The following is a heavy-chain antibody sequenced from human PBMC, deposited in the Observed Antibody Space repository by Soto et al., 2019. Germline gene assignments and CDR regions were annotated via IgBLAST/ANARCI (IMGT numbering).Heavy chain of an antibody. CDR1: GGSISSYY. J-gene: IGHJ4*02. CDR2: IYYSGST. CDR3: ARGPLNIWFGEYLFDY. D-gene: IGHD3-10*01. V-gene: IGHV4-59*01. Sequence: SETLSLTCTVSGGSISSYYWSWIRQPPGKGLEWIGYIYYSGSTNYNPSLKSRVTISVDTSKNQFSLKLSSVTAADTAVYYCARGPLNIWFGEYLFDYWGQGTLVTVSS.